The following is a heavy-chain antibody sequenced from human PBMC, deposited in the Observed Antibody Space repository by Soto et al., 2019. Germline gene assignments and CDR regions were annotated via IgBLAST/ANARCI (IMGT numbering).Heavy chain of an antibody. CDR3: ARDHCSSTSCSGYYYYMDV. CDR2: ISGSGSGT. D-gene: IGHD2-2*01. J-gene: IGHJ6*03. Sequence: GGSLRLSCTASGFTFVNSAMTWVRQAPGKGLEWVSVISGSGSGTYYADSVKGRFTISRDNSKNIVYLQMNSLRAEDTAVYYCARDHCSSTSCSGYYYYMDVWGKGTTVTVSS. V-gene: IGHV3-23*01. CDR1: GFTFVNSA.